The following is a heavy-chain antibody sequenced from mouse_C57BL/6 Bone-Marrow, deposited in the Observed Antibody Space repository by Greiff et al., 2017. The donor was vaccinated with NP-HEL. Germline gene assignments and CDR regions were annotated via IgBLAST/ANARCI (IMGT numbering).Heavy chain of an antibody. CDR2: IDPENGDT. CDR3: TANYGYWYVDV. D-gene: IGHD1-1*01. Sequence: EVQLQESGAELVRPGASVKLSCTASGFNIKDDYMHWVKQRPEPGLEWIGWIDPENGDTEYASKFQGTATITADTSSNTAYLQLSSLTSEDTAVYYCTANYGYWYVDVWGTGTTVTVSS. CDR1: GFNIKDDY. J-gene: IGHJ1*03. V-gene: IGHV14-4*01.